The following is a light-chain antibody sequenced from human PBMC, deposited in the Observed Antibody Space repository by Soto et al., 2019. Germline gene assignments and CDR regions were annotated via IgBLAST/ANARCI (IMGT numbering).Light chain of an antibody. Sequence: EGVLTQSPGTLSLSPGERATLSCRASQSVSSSYLAWYQQKPGQAPRLLIYGASTRATGIPDRFSASGSGTDFTLTISGLEPEDFAVYYCQQYGSSLITFGPGTRLEIK. CDR1: QSVSSSY. CDR2: GAS. CDR3: QQYGSSLIT. J-gene: IGKJ5*01. V-gene: IGKV3-20*01.